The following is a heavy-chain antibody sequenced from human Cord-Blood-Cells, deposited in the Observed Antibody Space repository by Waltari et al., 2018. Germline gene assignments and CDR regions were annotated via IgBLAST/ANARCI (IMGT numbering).Heavy chain of an antibody. D-gene: IGHD2-21*01. CDR2: IYYSGST. CDR3: ARLGREVVIAS. V-gene: IGHV4-39*01. J-gene: IGHJ4*02. Sequence: QLQLQESGPGLVKPSETLSLTCTVPGGSISSSSYHWGWIRQPPGKGLEWIGGIYYSGSTYYNPSLTSRVTISVDTSKNQFSLKLSSVTAADTAVYYWARLGREVVIASWGQGTLVTVSS. CDR1: GGSISSSSYH.